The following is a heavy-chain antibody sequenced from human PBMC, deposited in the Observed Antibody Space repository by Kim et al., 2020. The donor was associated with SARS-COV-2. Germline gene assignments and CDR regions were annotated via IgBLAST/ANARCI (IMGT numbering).Heavy chain of an antibody. V-gene: IGHV6-1*01. D-gene: IGHD3-10*01. CDR3: ARGCITMLRGVLITYYGVDE. Sequence: SQTLSLTCVISGDGVSTTSAAWNWIRQSPSGGLEWLGRTYYRSTWFNYFALSVKGRITINPDTSKNQFSLQLTSVTPEDTAVYYCARGCITMLRGVLITYYGVDEWGQGTPVTVSS. CDR1: GDGVSTTSAA. J-gene: IGHJ6*01. CDR2: TYYRSTWFN.